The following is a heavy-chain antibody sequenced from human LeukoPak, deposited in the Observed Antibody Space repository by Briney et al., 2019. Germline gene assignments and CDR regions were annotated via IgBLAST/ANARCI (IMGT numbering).Heavy chain of an antibody. J-gene: IGHJ6*03. D-gene: IGHD5-12*01. CDR1: GGSISSGSYY. V-gene: IGHV4-61*02. CDR2: IYTSGST. CDR3: ARGARVATIYYYYYMDV. Sequence: SETLSLTCTVSGGSISSGSYYWSWIRQPAGKGLEWIGRIYTSGSTNYNPSLKSRVTIPVDTSKNQFSLKLSSVTAADTAVYYCARGARVATIYYYYYMDVWGKGTTVTIS.